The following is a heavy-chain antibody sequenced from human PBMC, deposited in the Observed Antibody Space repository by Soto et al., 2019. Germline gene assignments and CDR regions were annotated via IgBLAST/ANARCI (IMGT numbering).Heavy chain of an antibody. Sequence: QVQLVQSGAEVKKPGASVKVSCKASGYTFTSYAMHWVRQAPGQRLEWMGWINAGNGNTKYSQKFQGRVTITRDTSASTAYMELSSLRSEDSAVYYCARVRVEWSTSIYWGQGTLVTVSS. CDR2: INAGNGNT. CDR3: ARVRVEWSTSIY. CDR1: GYTFTSYA. D-gene: IGHD3-3*01. V-gene: IGHV1-3*01. J-gene: IGHJ4*02.